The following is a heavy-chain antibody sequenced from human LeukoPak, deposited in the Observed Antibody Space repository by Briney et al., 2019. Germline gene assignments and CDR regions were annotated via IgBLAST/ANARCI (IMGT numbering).Heavy chain of an antibody. J-gene: IGHJ4*02. V-gene: IGHV1-69*04. Sequence: SVKVSCKASGGTFSSYAISWVRQAPGQGLEWMGRIIPILGIANYAQKFQGRVTITADKSTSTAYMELSSLRSEDTAVYYCASRGYGSSGYPTSLDYWGQGTLVTVSS. D-gene: IGHD3-22*01. CDR1: GGTFSSYA. CDR2: IIPILGIA. CDR3: ASRGYGSSGYPTSLDY.